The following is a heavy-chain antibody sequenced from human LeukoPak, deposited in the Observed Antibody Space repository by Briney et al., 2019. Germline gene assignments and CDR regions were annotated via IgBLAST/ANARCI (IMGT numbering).Heavy chain of an antibody. J-gene: IGHJ4*02. CDR3: ARESGYSSGWYASPFDY. CDR1: GFTFSSYS. CDR2: ISSSSSTI. D-gene: IGHD6-19*01. Sequence: GGSLRLSCAASGFTFSSYSMNWVRQAPGKGLEWVSYISSSSSTIYYADSVKGRFTISRDNAKNSLYLQMNSLRAEDTAVYYCARESGYSSGWYASPFDYWGQGTLVTVSS. V-gene: IGHV3-48*01.